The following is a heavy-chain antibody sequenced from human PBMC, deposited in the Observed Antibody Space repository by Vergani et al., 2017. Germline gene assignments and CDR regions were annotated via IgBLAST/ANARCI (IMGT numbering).Heavy chain of an antibody. Sequence: QVQLQQWGAGLLKPSETLSLTCAVYGGSFSGYYWSWIRQPPGKGLEWIGEINHSGSTNYNPSLKSRFTISVDTSKNQFSLKLSSVTAADTAVYYCARGRLERRYCSGGSCYPNWYFDLWGRGTLVTVSS. V-gene: IGHV4-34*01. D-gene: IGHD2-15*01. CDR3: ARGRLERRYCSGGSCYPNWYFDL. CDR1: GGSFSGYY. CDR2: INHSGST. J-gene: IGHJ2*01.